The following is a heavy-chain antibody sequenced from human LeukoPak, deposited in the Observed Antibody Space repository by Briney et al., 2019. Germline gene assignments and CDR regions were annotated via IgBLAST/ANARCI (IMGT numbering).Heavy chain of an antibody. CDR2: INHSGGT. V-gene: IGHV4-34*01. CDR3: ARAFFLASSSWCSGAFDI. Sequence: SETLSLTCAVYGGSFSGYYWSWIRQPPGKGLEWIGEINHSGGTNYNPSLKSRVTISVDTSKNQFSLKLSSVTAADTAVYYCARAFFLASSSWCSGAFDIWGQGTMVTVSS. J-gene: IGHJ3*02. D-gene: IGHD6-13*01. CDR1: GGSFSGYY.